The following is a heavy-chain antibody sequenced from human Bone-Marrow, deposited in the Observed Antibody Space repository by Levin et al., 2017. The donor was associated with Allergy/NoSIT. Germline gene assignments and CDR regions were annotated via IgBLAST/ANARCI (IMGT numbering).Heavy chain of an antibody. D-gene: IGHD3-9*01. J-gene: IGHJ4*02. CDR3: ARDGDILTPLRYFDY. CDR1: GGSISSGDYY. CDR2: IYYSGST. Sequence: SETLSLTCTVSGGSISSGDYYWSWIRQPPGKGLEWIGYIYYSGSTYYNPSLKSRVTISVDTSKNQFSLKLSSVTAADTAVYYCARDGDILTPLRYFDYWGQGTLVTVSS. V-gene: IGHV4-30-4*01.